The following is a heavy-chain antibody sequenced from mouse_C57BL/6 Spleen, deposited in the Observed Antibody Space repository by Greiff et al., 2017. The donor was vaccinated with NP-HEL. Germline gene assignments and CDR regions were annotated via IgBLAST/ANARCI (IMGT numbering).Heavy chain of an antibody. J-gene: IGHJ2*01. V-gene: IGHV14-4*01. Sequence: EVQLQQSGAELVRPGASVKLSCTASGFNIKDDYMHWVKQRPEQGLEWIGWIDPENGDTEYASQFQGKATITADTSSNTAYLQLSSLTSEDTAVYYCTGKVVATDYWGQGTTLTVAS. CDR1: GFNIKDDY. CDR2: IDPENGDT. CDR3: TGKVVATDY. D-gene: IGHD1-1*01.